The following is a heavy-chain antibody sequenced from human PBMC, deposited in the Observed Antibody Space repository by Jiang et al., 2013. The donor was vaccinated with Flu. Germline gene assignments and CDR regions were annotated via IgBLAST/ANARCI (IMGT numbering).Heavy chain of an antibody. J-gene: IGHJ4*02. CDR3: ARDFGGNAFFDR. CDR2: IDPRDSTT. Sequence: WVRQMPGKGLEWMGIIDPRDSTTRYSPSFQGQVTISVDKSINTAYLQWSSLRTSDSAKYFCARDFGGNAFFDRWGQGTLLTVSS. V-gene: IGHV5-51*01. D-gene: IGHD4-23*01.